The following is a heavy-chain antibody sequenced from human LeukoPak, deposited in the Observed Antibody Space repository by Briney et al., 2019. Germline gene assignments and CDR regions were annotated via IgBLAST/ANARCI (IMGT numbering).Heavy chain of an antibody. V-gene: IGHV3-30*02. Sequence: GGSLRLSCAASGLTFSSSGMHWVRQAPGKGLEWVTFIGYDGSNNYDGSSKYYADSVKGRFTISRDNSKNTLYLQMNSLRPEDTALYYCAKDYPSAVGASPFEYWGQGTLVTVS. CDR1: GLTFSSSG. CDR2: IGYDGSNNYDGSSK. J-gene: IGHJ4*02. D-gene: IGHD1-26*01. CDR3: AKDYPSAVGASPFEY.